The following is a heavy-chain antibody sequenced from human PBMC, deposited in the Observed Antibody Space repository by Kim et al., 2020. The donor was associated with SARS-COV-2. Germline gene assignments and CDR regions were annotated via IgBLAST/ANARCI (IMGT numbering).Heavy chain of an antibody. CDR1: GYTFTSYD. J-gene: IGHJ6*03. V-gene: IGHV1-8*01. D-gene: IGHD3-3*01. CDR2: MNPNSGNT. CDR3: ARETRRITIFGVVTAPNYYYYMDV. Sequence: ASVKVSCKASGYTFTSYDINWVRQATGQGLERMGWMNPNSGNTGYAQKFQGRVTMTRNTSISTAYMELSSLRSEDTAVYYCARETRRITIFGVVTAPNYYYYMDVWGKGTTVTVSS.